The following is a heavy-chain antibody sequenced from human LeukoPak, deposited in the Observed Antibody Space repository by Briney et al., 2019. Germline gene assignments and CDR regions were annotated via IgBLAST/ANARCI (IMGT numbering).Heavy chain of an antibody. CDR3: ARRYSYAYGYLDY. J-gene: IGHJ4*02. V-gene: IGHV1-2*02. CDR1: GYTSTDHY. D-gene: IGHD3-16*01. CDR2: INLDSGGT. Sequence: ASVKVSCKASGYTSTDHYLHWLRQAPGQGPEWMGWINLDSGGTNYGQKFQGRVTLTGDTSISTAYMELSSLRFDDTAVYYCARRYSYAYGYLDYWGQGTLVTVSS.